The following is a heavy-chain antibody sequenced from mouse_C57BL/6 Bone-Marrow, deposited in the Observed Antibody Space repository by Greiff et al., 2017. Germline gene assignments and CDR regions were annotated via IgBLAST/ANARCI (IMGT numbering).Heavy chain of an antibody. D-gene: IGHD1-1*02. CDR1: GYTFTSYW. CDR2: LDPSDSYT. J-gene: IGHJ2*01. V-gene: IGHV1-50*01. Sequence: VQLQQPGAELVKPGASVKLSCKASGYTFTSYWMQWVKQRPGQGLAWIGELDPSDSYTNYHQKFKGKATLTVDTSSSTAYMQLSSLTSEDSAVDYCARWWEGEDYFDYWGQGTTLTVSS. CDR3: ARWWEGEDYFDY.